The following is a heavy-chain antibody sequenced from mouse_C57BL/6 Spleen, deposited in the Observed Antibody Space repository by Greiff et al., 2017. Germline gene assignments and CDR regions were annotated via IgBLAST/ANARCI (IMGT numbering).Heavy chain of an antibody. D-gene: IGHD2-5*01. V-gene: IGHV5-4*01. J-gene: IGHJ2*01. CDR3: ARAPYSNYLYYFDY. Sequence: EVHLVESGGGLVKPGGSLKLSCAASGFTFSSYAMSWVRQTPEKRLEWVATISDGGSYTYYPDNVKGRFTISRDNAKNNLYLQMSHLKSEDTAMYYCARAPYSNYLYYFDYWGQGTTLTVSS. CDR1: GFTFSSYA. CDR2: ISDGGSYT.